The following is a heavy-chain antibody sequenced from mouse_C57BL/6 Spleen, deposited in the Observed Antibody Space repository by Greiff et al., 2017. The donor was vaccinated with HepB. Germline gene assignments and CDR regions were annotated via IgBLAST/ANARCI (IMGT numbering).Heavy chain of an antibody. D-gene: IGHD2-5*01. CDR3: TRDAYYSNYGWFAY. CDR2: ISSGGDYI. J-gene: IGHJ3*01. CDR1: GFTFSSYA. Sequence: EVQVVESGEGLVKPGGSLKLSCAASGFTFSSYAMSWVRQTPEKRLEWVAYISSGGDYICYADTVKGRFTISRDNARNTLYLQMSSLKSEDTAMYYCTRDAYYSNYGWFAYWGQGTLVTVSA. V-gene: IGHV5-9-1*02.